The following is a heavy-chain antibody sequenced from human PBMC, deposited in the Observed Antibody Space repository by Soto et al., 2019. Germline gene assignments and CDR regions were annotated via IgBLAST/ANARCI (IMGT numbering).Heavy chain of an antibody. Sequence: QLQQSGPGLVKPSETLSLTCTVSGGSVSSRSYYWSWIRQPPGKGLEWIGYLYHPGSTKYTPSPPRRVTLLVHPFQNLFSLKLTSVTTADTAVYYCARDHDIFDSPPRSQYYYYGMDVCGQGTPVTVSS. V-gene: IGHV4-61*03. CDR1: GGSVSSRSYY. D-gene: IGHD3-9*01. J-gene: IGHJ6*02. CDR3: ARDHDIFDSPPRSQYYYYGMDV. CDR2: LYHPGST.